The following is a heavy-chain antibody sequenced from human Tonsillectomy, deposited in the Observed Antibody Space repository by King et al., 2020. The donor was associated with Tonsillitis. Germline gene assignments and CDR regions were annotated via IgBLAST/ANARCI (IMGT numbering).Heavy chain of an antibody. J-gene: IGHJ6*03. V-gene: IGHV2-26*01. CDR1: GFSLSNDRMG. Sequence: TLKESGPVLVKPTETLTLTCTVSGFSLSNDRMGVSWIRQPPGKALEWLVHIFSNDEKSYSTSLKSRLTISKDTSKSQVVLTMTNMDPVDTATYYCARLYSNYYFYYYYYMDVWGKGTTVTVSS. CDR3: ARLYSNYYFYYYYYMDV. CDR2: IFSNDEK. D-gene: IGHD4-11*01.